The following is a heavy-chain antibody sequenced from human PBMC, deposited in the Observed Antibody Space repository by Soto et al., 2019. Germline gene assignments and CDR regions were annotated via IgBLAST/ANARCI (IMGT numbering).Heavy chain of an antibody. Sequence: EVQLVESGGGLVQPGGSLRLSCAASGFTFRHYAMNWVRQAPGKGLEWVSGISSGLGATIRYAESVQGRFSISRDNSKNALFRQTNNLRVDNTALYYCAKNQGEGCDYENPVPSDWGQGILVIVSS. J-gene: IGHJ4*02. V-gene: IGHV3-23*04. D-gene: IGHD4-17*01. CDR3: AKNQGEGCDYENPVPSD. CDR1: GFTFRHYA. CDR2: ISSGLGATI.